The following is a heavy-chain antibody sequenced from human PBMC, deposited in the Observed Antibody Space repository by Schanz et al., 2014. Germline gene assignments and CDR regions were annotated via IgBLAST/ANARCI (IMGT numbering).Heavy chain of an antibody. V-gene: IGHV3-30-3*01. Sequence: QVHLVESGGGVVQPGRSLRLSCTGSRFTISRNPIHWVRQAPGKGLEWVAVMSYDGSNKYYADSVKGRFTISRDTPKNTLYVQMNSLRAEDTAVYYCARLDSSSWYPRYWGQGTLVTVSS. D-gene: IGHD6-13*01. J-gene: IGHJ4*02. CDR3: ARLDSSSWYPRY. CDR1: RFTISRNP. CDR2: MSYDGSNK.